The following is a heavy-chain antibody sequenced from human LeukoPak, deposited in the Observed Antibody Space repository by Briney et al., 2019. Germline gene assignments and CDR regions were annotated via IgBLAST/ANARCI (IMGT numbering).Heavy chain of an antibody. CDR2: IYYSGST. D-gene: IGHD6-19*01. Sequence: SETLSLTCTVSGGSISGYYWSWIRQPPGKGLEWIGYIYYSGSTNYNPSLKSRVTISVDTSKNQFSLKLSSVTAADTAVYYCARDAYGQWRDNWFDPWGQGTLVTVSS. V-gene: IGHV4-59*01. CDR3: ARDAYGQWRDNWFDP. J-gene: IGHJ5*02. CDR1: GGSISGYY.